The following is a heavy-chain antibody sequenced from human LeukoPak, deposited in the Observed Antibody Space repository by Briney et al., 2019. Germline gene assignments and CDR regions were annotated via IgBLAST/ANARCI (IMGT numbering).Heavy chain of an antibody. CDR2: INPYSGGT. J-gene: IGHJ4*02. CDR1: GYTFTDYY. CDR3: ARDHTPARLDEGY. V-gene: IGHV1-2*02. D-gene: IGHD6-6*01. Sequence: ASVKVSCKASGYTFTDYYMHWVRQAPGQGLEWMGWINPYSGGTDYAQKFQGRVTMTRDTSISTAYMELSGLRYEDTAVYFCARDHTPARLDEGYWGQGTLVTVSS.